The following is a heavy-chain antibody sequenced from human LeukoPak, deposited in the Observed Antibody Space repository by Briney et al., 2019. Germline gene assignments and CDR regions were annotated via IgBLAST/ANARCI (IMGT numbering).Heavy chain of an antibody. CDR1: GFTFSSYE. Sequence: PGGSLRLSCAASGFTFSSYEMNWVRQAPGKGLEWVSYISSSGSTIYYADSVKGRFTIPRDNAKNSLYLQMDSLRAEDTAVYYCARDNYAQHWFDPWGQGTLVTVSS. J-gene: IGHJ5*02. CDR2: ISSSGSTI. CDR3: ARDNYAQHWFDP. D-gene: IGHD4-11*01. V-gene: IGHV3-48*03.